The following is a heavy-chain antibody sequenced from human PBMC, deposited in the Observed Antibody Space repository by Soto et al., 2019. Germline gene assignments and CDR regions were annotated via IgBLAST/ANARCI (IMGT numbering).Heavy chain of an antibody. CDR1: GGSISSGGYY. Sequence: QVQLQESGPGLVKPSQTLSLTCTVSGGSISSGGYYWSWIRQHPGKGLEWIGYIYYSGSTYYNPSLKSRXXXXXXTSKNQFSLKLSXVTXAXTAVYYCARXXXVAAAGPFDYWGQGTLVTVSS. J-gene: IGHJ4*02. CDR3: ARXXXVAAAGPFDY. D-gene: IGHD6-13*01. CDR2: IYYSGST. V-gene: IGHV4-31*03.